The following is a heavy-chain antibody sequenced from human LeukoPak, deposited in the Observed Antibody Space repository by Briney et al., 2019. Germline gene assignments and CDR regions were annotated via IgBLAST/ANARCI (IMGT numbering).Heavy chain of an antibody. V-gene: IGHV3-21*01. D-gene: IGHD6-19*01. J-gene: IGHJ4*02. CDR2: ISSSSSYI. Sequence: PGGSLRLSCAASGFTFSSYSMNWVRQAPGKRLEWVSSISSSSSYIYYADSVKGRFTISRDNAKNSLYLQMNSLRAEDTAVYYCARDRAVAGTFDYWGQGTLVTVSS. CDR1: GFTFSSYS. CDR3: ARDRAVAGTFDY.